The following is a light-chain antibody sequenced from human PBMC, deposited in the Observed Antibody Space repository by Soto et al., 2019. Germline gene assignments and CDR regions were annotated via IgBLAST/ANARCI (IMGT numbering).Light chain of an antibody. Sequence: DIVMTQSPDSLAVSLGERATIKCKSSQSVLYSSNNNNYLAWFQQKPGQPPKLLFYWASTRESGVPDRFSGSGSGTDITLTISSLQAEDVAVYYCQQYYNTPITFGQGTRLEIK. V-gene: IGKV4-1*01. J-gene: IGKJ5*01. CDR2: WAS. CDR1: QSVLYSSNNNNY. CDR3: QQYYNTPIT.